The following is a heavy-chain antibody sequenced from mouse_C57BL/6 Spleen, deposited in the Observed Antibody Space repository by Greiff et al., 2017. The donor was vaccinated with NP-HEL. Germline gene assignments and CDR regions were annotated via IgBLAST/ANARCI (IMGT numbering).Heavy chain of an antibody. D-gene: IGHD2-5*01. V-gene: IGHV14-4*01. Sequence: EVQLQQSGAELVRPGASVKLSCTASGFNIKDDYMHWVKQRPEQGLEWIGWIDPENGDTEYASKFQGKATITADTSSNTAYLQLSSLTSEDTAVYYCTFTYYSNYGAMDYWGQGTSVTVSS. CDR3: TFTYYSNYGAMDY. J-gene: IGHJ4*01. CDR2: IDPENGDT. CDR1: GFNIKDDY.